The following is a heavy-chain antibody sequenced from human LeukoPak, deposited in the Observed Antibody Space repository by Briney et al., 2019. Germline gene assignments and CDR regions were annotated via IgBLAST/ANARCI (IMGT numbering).Heavy chain of an antibody. CDR3: ARDRAGGGAFDI. CDR2: ISYDGSNK. D-gene: IGHD6-13*01. V-gene: IGHV3-30*03. Sequence: QPGGSLRLSCAASGFTFSSYGMHWVRQAPGKGLEWVAVISYDGSNKYYADSVKGRFTISRDNSKNTLYLQMNSLRAEDTAVYYCARDRAGGGAFDIWGQGTMVTVSS. CDR1: GFTFSSYG. J-gene: IGHJ3*02.